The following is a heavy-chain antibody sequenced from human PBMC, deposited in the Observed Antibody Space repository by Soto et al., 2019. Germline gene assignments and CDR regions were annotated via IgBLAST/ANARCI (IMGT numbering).Heavy chain of an antibody. J-gene: IGHJ4*02. V-gene: IGHV3-30*18. CDR3: AKDWAPRNWTRSSCRPAGAR. CDR1: GFTFSNYG. Sequence: QVQLVESGGGVVQPGRSLRLSCAGSGFTFSNYGLHWVRQAPGKGPEWVAAISNDGSNEYYADSVKGRFTISRDKSKKMLDLQMDRLRPGDKAVDYGAKDWAPRNWTRSSCRPAGARWGQGTLVTVSS. CDR2: ISNDGSNE. D-gene: IGHD2-15*01.